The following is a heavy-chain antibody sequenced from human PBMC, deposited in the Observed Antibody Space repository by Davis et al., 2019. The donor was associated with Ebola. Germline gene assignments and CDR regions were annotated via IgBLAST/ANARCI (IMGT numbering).Heavy chain of an antibody. CDR1: GGSFSGYY. J-gene: IGHJ4*02. V-gene: IGHV4-34*01. D-gene: IGHD2/OR15-2a*01. CDR2: INHSGST. Sequence: SETLSLTCAVYGGSFSGYYWSWIRQSPGKGLEWIGEINHSGSTNYNPSLKNRVTISVDTSKNQFSLKVNSVTAADTAVYYCARGRPFFWGQGTLVTVSS. CDR3: ARGRPFF.